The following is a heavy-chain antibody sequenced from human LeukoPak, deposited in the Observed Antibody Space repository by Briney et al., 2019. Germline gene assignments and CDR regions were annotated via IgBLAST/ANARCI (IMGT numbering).Heavy chain of an antibody. V-gene: IGHV3-48*01. D-gene: IGHD2-15*01. CDR2: ISSSSSTI. CDR3: ARADIVVVVAATRHYHGMDV. J-gene: IGHJ6*02. Sequence: GGSLRLSCAASGFTFSSYSMNWVRQAPGKGLEWVSYISSSSSTIYYADSVKGRFTISRDNAKNSLYLQMNSLRAEDTAVYYCARADIVVVVAATRHYHGMDVWGQGTTVTVSS. CDR1: GFTFSSYS.